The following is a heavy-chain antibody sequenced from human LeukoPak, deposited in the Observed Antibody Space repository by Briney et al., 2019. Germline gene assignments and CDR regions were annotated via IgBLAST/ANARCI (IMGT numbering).Heavy chain of an antibody. CDR1: GGSISSYY. J-gene: IGHJ4*02. Sequence: PSETLSLTCTVSGGSISSYYWSWIRQPPGKGLEWIGYVFYSGSTNYNPSLKSRVTISVDTSKNQFTLKLSSVTPADTAAYYCARDGGRFSFGFGYWGQGTLVTVSS. CDR2: VFYSGST. D-gene: IGHD5-18*01. V-gene: IGHV4-59*01. CDR3: ARDGGRFSFGFGY.